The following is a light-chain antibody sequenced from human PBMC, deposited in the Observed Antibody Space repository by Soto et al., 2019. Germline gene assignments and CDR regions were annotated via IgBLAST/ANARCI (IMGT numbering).Light chain of an antibody. V-gene: IGKV3-20*01. CDR1: QSISGTF. J-gene: IGKJ1*01. CDR3: QQYDSGCT. CDR2: GAS. Sequence: EIVLTQSRGTLSLSPGERATLSCRASQSISGTFLAWYQHKPGQAPRVLIYGASRRATGIPDRFSGSGSGTDFTLTISRLEPEDFALYYCQQYDSGCTFGQGTKVEMK.